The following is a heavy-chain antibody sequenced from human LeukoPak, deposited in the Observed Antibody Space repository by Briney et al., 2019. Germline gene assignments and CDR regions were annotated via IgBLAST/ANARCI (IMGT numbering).Heavy chain of an antibody. CDR2: INPYSGVT. J-gene: IGHJ4*02. V-gene: IGHV1-2*02. D-gene: IGHD2-2*01. CDR3: ARGGCSXTSCYAYDY. CDR1: GYTFTDYN. Sequence: ASVKVSCKASGYTFTDYNMHWVRQAPGQGLEWMGWINPYSGVTNYAQKFQARVTMTRDTSIRTAYMEMSSLESEDTAVYYCARGGCSXTSCYAYDYWGQGTLVTVSS.